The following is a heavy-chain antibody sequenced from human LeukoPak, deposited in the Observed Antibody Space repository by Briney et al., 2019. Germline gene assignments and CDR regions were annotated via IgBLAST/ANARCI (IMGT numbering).Heavy chain of an antibody. CDR2: IYHSGNT. V-gene: IGHV4-39*01. J-gene: IGHJ6*03. D-gene: IGHD3-3*01. CDR1: GGSISSGDYF. CDR3: AGGVVPRENYYYYYYMDV. Sequence: PSETLSLTCTVSGGSISSGDYFWGWIRQPPGKGLEWIATIYHSGNTYYNPSLKSGVIISVDTSKNQFSLRLSSVTAADTAVYYCAGGVVPRENYYYYYYMDVWGKGTTVTVSS.